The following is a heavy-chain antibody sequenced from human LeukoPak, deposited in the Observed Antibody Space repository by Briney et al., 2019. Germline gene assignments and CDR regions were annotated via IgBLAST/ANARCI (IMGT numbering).Heavy chain of an antibody. Sequence: SETLSLTCTVSGGSVSSSNYYWSWIRQPPGKGLEWVGFFSYNVRSDYNPSLKNRVTISVDTSKNQFSLRLTSVTAADTAIYYCARVSVAGTGPDYWGQGTLVTVSS. J-gene: IGHJ4*02. V-gene: IGHV4-61*01. CDR1: GGSVSSSNYY. CDR3: ARVSVAGTGPDY. CDR2: FSYNVRS. D-gene: IGHD6-19*01.